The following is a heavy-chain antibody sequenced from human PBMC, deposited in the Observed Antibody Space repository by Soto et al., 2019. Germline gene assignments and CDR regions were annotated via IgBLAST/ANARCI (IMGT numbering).Heavy chain of an antibody. CDR2: ISYDGRGK. Sequence: GGSLRLSCAASGFTFSDYPMHWVRQAPGKGLEWVAVISYDGRGKYYVDSVKGRFTISRDDSKNTLYLQMNSLRVDDTAVYYCARDFIVGAPDYFDYWGQGTLVTVSS. J-gene: IGHJ4*02. CDR1: GFTFSDYP. V-gene: IGHV3-30*04. CDR3: ARDFIVGAPDYFDY. D-gene: IGHD1-26*01.